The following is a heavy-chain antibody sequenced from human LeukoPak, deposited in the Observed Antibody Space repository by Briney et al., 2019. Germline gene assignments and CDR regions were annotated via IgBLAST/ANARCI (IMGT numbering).Heavy chain of an antibody. Sequence: HGASLKISCKGSGYSFTSYWIGWVRQMPGKGLEWMGIIYPDDSDTRYSPSFQGQVTISADKSISTAYLQWSSLKASDTAMYYCARLEAYSSGWSFFYWGQGTLVTVSS. CDR1: GYSFTSYW. CDR2: IYPDDSDT. V-gene: IGHV5-51*01. J-gene: IGHJ4*02. CDR3: ARLEAYSSGWSFFY. D-gene: IGHD6-19*01.